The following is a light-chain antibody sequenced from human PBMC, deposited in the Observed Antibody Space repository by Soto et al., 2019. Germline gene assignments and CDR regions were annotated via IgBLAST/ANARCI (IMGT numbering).Light chain of an antibody. V-gene: IGLV1-44*01. CDR1: GSSIGTNT. Sequence: QAVLTQAPSASGTPGQRVTISCSGSGSSIGTNTVNWYRQLPGTAPKLLIYGDNQRPSGVPDRFSGSKSGTSASLAISGLQSVDEADYYCAAWDGSLNNVLFGGGTKVTVL. CDR2: GDN. CDR3: AAWDGSLNNVL. J-gene: IGLJ2*01.